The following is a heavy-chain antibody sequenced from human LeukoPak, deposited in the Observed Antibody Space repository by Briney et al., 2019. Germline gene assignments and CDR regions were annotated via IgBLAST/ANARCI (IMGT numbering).Heavy chain of an antibody. D-gene: IGHD3-22*01. CDR1: GSRFTSYW. V-gene: IGHV5-51*01. CDR3: ARVRSDSSGYSPAGGAEY. Sequence: GGSLQISCKGSGSRFTSYWIGWVRPMPRKGLEWMGIIYPGDSDTRYSPSFQGQVNISADKTISTAYLQWSSLKASDTAMYYCARVRSDSSGYSPAGGAEYWGQGTLVTVSS. J-gene: IGHJ4*02. CDR2: IYPGDSDT.